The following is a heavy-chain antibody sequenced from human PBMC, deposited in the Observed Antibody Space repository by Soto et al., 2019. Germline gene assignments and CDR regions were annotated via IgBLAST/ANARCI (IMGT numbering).Heavy chain of an antibody. CDR2: INAGNGNT. J-gene: IGHJ4*02. CDR3: ARDRGYSSGWYGFDD. D-gene: IGHD6-19*01. CDR1: GYTFTSYA. V-gene: IGHV1-3*01. Sequence: GASVKVSCKASGYTFTSYAMHWVRQAPGQRLEWMGWINAGNGNTKYSQKFQGRVTITRDTSASTAYMELSSLRSEDTAVYYCARDRGYSSGWYGFDDWGQGTLVTVSS.